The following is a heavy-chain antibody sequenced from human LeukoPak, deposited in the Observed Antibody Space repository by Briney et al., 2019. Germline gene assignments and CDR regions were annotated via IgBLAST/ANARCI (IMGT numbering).Heavy chain of an antibody. D-gene: IGHD3-10*01. Sequence: GGSLRLSCAASGFTFRSYGMHWVRQAPGKGLEWEAVMWYDGSNKYYADSVKGRFTISRDNSKNTLYLQMNSLRAEDTAVYYCARGRPLWFGELLFEPLDYWGQGTLVTVSS. J-gene: IGHJ4*02. CDR2: MWYDGSNK. CDR1: GFTFRSYG. CDR3: ARGRPLWFGELLFEPLDY. V-gene: IGHV3-33*01.